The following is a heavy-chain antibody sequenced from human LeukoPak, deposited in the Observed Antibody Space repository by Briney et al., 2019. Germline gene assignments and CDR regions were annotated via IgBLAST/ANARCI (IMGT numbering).Heavy chain of an antibody. CDR2: MNPNSGNT. Sequence: ASVKVSCKASGYTFTSYDINWVRQATGQGLEWMGWMNPNSGNTGYAQKFQGRVTMTRNTSISTAYMELSSLRSEDTAVYYCARVATDIVVVSAASYYYYYYMDVWGKGTTVTVSS. CDR1: GYTFTSYD. CDR3: ARVATDIVVVSAASYYYYYYMDV. V-gene: IGHV1-8*01. J-gene: IGHJ6*03. D-gene: IGHD2-2*01.